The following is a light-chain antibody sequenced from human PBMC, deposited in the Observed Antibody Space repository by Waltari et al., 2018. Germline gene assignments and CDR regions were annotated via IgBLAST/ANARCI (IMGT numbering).Light chain of an antibody. V-gene: IGLV1-44*01. CDR1: SSNVGNNP. CDR2: SNN. Sequence: QSAMTQPPSASGTPGQTVTISCFGGSSNVGNNPVNWYQQLPGTAPKVLIYSNNQRRSGVPDRFSGSKSGTTASLAIRGLQSEDEADYYCAVWDYNLNGVLYGGGTKLTVL. CDR3: AVWDYNLNGVL. J-gene: IGLJ3*02.